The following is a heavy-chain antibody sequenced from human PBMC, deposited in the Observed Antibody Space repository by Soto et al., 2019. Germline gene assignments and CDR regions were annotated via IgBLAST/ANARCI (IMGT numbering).Heavy chain of an antibody. J-gene: IGHJ4*02. CDR1: GYTFTSYA. D-gene: IGHD5-18*01. V-gene: IGHV1-18*01. Sequence: ASVKVSCKASGYTFTSYAMNWVRQAPGQRLEWMGWISGYNGNTDYARRVQGRVTMTTDTSTSTAFMELRSLRVDDTAVYYCARGSRTRGYSYDSWGQGTLVTVSS. CDR2: ISGYNGNT. CDR3: ARGSRTRGYSYDS.